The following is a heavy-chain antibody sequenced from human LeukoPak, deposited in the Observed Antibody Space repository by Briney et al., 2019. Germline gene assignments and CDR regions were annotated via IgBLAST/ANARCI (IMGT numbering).Heavy chain of an antibody. J-gene: IGHJ4*02. CDR1: GFTFSSYG. CDR3: AKDGTGWPHKFIDY. V-gene: IGHV3-30*02. Sequence: PGGSLRLSCAASGFTFSSYGMHWVRQAPGKGLEWVAFIRYDGSNKYYADSVKGRLTISRDNSKNTLYLQMNSLRAEDTAVYYCAKDGTGWPHKFIDYWGQGTLVTVSS. D-gene: IGHD6-19*01. CDR2: IRYDGSNK.